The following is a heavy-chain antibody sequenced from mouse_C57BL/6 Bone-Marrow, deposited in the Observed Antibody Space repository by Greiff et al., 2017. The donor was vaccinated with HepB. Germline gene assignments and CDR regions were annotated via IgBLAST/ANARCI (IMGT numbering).Heavy chain of an antibody. D-gene: IGHD1-1*01. CDR1: GYTFTSYG. CDR2: IYPRSGNT. J-gene: IGHJ4*01. V-gene: IGHV1-81*01. Sequence: QVQLQQSGAELARPGASVKLSCKASGYTFTSYGISWVKQRTGQGLEWIGEIYPRSGNTYYNEKFKGKATLTADKSSSTAYMELRSLTSEDSAVYFCARYPHYYGSSDLYYAMDYWGQGTSVTVSS. CDR3: ARYPHYYGSSDLYYAMDY.